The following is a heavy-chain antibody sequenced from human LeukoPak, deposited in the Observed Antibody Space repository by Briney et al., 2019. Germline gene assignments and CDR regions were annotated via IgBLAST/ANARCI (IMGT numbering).Heavy chain of an antibody. V-gene: IGHV3-23*01. CDR2: ISGSGGST. CDR3: AKDRSRWDDAFDI. J-gene: IGHJ3*02. CDR1: GFTFSSYA. Sequence: AGGSLRLSCAASGFTFSSYAMSWVRQAPGKGLEWVSAISGSGGSTYYADSVKGRFTISRDNSKNTLYLQMNSLRAEDTAVYYCAKDRSRWDDAFDIWGQGTMVTVSS. D-gene: IGHD1-26*01.